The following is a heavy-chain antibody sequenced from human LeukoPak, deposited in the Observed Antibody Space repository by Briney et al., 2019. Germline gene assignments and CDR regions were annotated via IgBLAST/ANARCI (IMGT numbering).Heavy chain of an antibody. Sequence: SKNMSLTCAGAGDSISNSNYYWPWLRQPAGKDLEWIGRLYPSGLTQYNPSFKSRVTLSVDASKNQFSLRLSSVTAADTFFFSSRRRHTSCGSGSYLDYWGQGTLVTVSS. CDR2: LYPSGLT. J-gene: IGHJ4*02. CDR3: RRRHTSCGSGSYLDY. V-gene: IGHV4-61*02. CDR1: GDSISNSNYY. D-gene: IGHD3-10*01.